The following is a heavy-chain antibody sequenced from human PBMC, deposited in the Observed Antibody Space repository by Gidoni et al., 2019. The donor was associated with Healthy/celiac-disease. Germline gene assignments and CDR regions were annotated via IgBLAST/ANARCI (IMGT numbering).Heavy chain of an antibody. CDR1: GYTFTSYA. D-gene: IGHD3-10*01. CDR3: ARDREVRGVTRGVWFDP. V-gene: IGHV1-3*01. CDR2: INAGNGNT. Sequence: QVQLVQSGAEVKKPGASVKVSCKASGYTFTSYAMHWVRQAPGQRLEWMGWINAGNGNTKYSQKFQGRVTITRDTSASTAYMELSSLRSEDTAVYYCARDREVRGVTRGVWFDPWGQGTLVTVSS. J-gene: IGHJ5*02.